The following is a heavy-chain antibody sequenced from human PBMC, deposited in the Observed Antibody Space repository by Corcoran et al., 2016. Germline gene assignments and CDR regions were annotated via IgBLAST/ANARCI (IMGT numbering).Heavy chain of an antibody. Sequence: QVQLQQWGAGLLKPSETLSLTCAVYGGSFSGYYWSWIRQPPGKGLEWIGEINHSGSTNYNPSLKSRVTISVDTSKNQFSLKLSSVTAADTAVYYCAGPPPYGDQETFDYWGQGTLVTVSS. D-gene: IGHD4-17*01. CDR3: AGPPPYGDQETFDY. CDR1: GGSFSGYY. J-gene: IGHJ4*02. V-gene: IGHV4-34*01. CDR2: INHSGST.